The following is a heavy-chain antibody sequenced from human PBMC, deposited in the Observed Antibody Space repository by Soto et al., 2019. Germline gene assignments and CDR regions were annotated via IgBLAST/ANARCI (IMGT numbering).Heavy chain of an antibody. CDR3: ARQAARNYIDS. CDR2: IDSRGRTL. CDR1: GFTFSDYS. D-gene: IGHD6-6*01. Sequence: SLRLSCAASGFTFSDYSMSWIRQAPGKGLEWLAFIDSRGRTLSYADSVKGRFTISRDNAKNSLYLQMHSLRADDTAVYYCARQAARNYIDSWGQGDVVTVSS. J-gene: IGHJ4*02. V-gene: IGHV3-11*01.